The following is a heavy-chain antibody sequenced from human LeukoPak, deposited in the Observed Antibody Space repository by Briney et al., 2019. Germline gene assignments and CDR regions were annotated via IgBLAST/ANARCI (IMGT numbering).Heavy chain of an antibody. J-gene: IGHJ6*02. CDR1: GFTFSSYE. CDR3: ARDDSRYGMDV. Sequence: GGSLRLSCAASGFTFSSYEMNWVRQAPGKGLEWVSYISSSGSTIYYADFVKGRFTISRDNAKNSLYLQMNSLRAEDTAVYYCARDDSRYGMDVWGQGTTVTVSS. D-gene: IGHD3-22*01. CDR2: ISSSGSTI. V-gene: IGHV3-48*03.